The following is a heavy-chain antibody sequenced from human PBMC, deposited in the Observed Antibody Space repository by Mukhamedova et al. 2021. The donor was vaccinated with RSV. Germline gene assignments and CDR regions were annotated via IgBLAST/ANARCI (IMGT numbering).Heavy chain of an antibody. CDR2: IGRDGGNT. CDR3: AKEYFNSRWTGFDY. J-gene: IGHJ4*02. D-gene: IGHD3/OR15-3a*01. V-gene: IGHV3-43*01. Sequence: GKGLEWVSLIGRDGGNTYYADSVKDRFTISRDNSKNSLYLQMNSLRTEDTALYYCAKEYFNSRWTGFDYWGQGTLVTVSS.